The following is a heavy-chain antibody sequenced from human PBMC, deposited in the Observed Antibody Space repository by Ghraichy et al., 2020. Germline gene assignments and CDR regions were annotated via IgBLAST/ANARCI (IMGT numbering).Heavy chain of an antibody. CDR2: INAGNGDT. D-gene: IGHD1-26*01. V-gene: IGHV1-3*01. CDR1: GYTFTSYA. CDR3: ARGSWISRHSAYYFDY. Sequence: ASVKVSCKASGYTFTSYAMQWVRQAPGQSLEWMGWINAGNGDTRYSQNFRVTITRDTSASTAYMELSSLRSEDTAVYYCARGSWISRHSAYYFDYWGQGTQVTVSS. J-gene: IGHJ4*02.